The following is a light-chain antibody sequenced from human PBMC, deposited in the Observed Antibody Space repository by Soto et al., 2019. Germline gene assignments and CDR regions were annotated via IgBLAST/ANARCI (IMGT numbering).Light chain of an antibody. Sequence: IQMTQSPSSLSASVGDSVTVTCRASQSINIYLNWYQQKPGTAPTLLIYGASSLQSGVPSRFTRGGSRTDFTLTISSLQPEDFATYYCQQRYRSPYTFGQGTKLELK. CDR2: GAS. J-gene: IGKJ2*01. V-gene: IGKV1-39*01. CDR1: QSINIY. CDR3: QQRYRSPYT.